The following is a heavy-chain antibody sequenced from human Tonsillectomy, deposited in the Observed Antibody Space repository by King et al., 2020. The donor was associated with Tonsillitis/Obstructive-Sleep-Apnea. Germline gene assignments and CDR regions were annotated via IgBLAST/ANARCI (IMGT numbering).Heavy chain of an antibody. D-gene: IGHD6-6*01. CDR2: ISISSSTI. Sequence: VQLVESGGGLVQPGGSLRLSCAASGFTFSIYSMNWVRQAPVKGLEWVSYISISSSTIYYADSVKGRFTISRDNAKNSLYLQMNSLRDEDTAVYYFARDERDSSSSRYYFDYWGQGTLVTVSS. V-gene: IGHV3-48*02. CDR3: ARDERDSSSSRYYFDY. J-gene: IGHJ4*02. CDR1: GFTFSIYS.